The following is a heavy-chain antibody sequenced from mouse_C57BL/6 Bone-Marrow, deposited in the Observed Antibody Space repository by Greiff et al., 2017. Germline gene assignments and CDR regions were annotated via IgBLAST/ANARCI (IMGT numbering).Heavy chain of an antibody. V-gene: IGHV1-19*01. CDR2: INPYNGGT. J-gene: IGHJ4*01. D-gene: IGHD1-1*01. Sequence: VQLKESGPVLVKPGASVKMSCKASGYTFTDYYMNWVKQSHGKSLEWIGVINPYNGGTSYNQKFKGKATLTVDKSSSTAYMELNSLTSEDSAVYYCARLDYYGSSMDYWGQGTSVTVSS. CDR1: GYTFTDYY. CDR3: ARLDYYGSSMDY.